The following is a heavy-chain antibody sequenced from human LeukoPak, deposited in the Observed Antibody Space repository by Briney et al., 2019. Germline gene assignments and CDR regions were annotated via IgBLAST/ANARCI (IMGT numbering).Heavy chain of an antibody. CDR1: GGFISSHY. J-gene: IGHJ4*02. CDR2: IYYSGST. CDR3: ARLAPYPGVWASDY. V-gene: IGHV4-59*08. Sequence: SETLSLTCTVSGGFISSHYWSWIRQPPGRGLEWIGYIYYSGSTKYNPSLKSRVTISVDTSKNQFSLKLRSVTAADTAVYYCARLAPYPGVWASDYWGQGTLVTVSS. D-gene: IGHD6-13*01.